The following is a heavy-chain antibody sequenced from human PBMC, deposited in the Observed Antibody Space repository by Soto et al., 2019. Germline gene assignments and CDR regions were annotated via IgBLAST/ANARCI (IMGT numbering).Heavy chain of an antibody. CDR2: INPFDDST. V-gene: IGHV1-46*03. CDR3: AREEMPTVNNYYYYMDV. J-gene: IGHJ6*03. CDR1: GYTFTSYY. D-gene: IGHD4-4*01. Sequence: QVQLVRSGAEVKKPGASVKVSCKASGYTFTSYYIHWVRQAPGQGLEWMGVINPFDDSTIYAQRFQGRVTMTSDTSTSTVFMEVSSLRSEDTAVYHCAREEMPTVNNYYYYMDVWGKGTTVTVSS.